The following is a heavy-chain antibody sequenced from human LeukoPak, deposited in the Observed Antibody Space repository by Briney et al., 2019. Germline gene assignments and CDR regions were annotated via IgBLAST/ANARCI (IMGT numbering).Heavy chain of an antibody. CDR1: GGSISSDY. D-gene: IGHD3-22*01. CDR2: IYYSGST. Sequence: KTSETLSLTCTVSGGSISSDYWSWIRQPPGKGLEWIGYIYYSGSTNYNPSLKSRVTISVDTSRNQFSLKLSSVTAADTAVYYCAIVNYDSSGYNFDYWGQGTLVTVSS. J-gene: IGHJ4*02. V-gene: IGHV4-59*01. CDR3: AIVNYDSSGYNFDY.